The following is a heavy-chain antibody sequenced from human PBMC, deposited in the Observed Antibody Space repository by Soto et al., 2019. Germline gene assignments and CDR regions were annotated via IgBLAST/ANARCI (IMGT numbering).Heavy chain of an antibody. J-gene: IGHJ4*02. CDR1: GFTFSSYA. Sequence: QVQLVESGGGVVQPGRSLRLSCAASGFTFSSYAMHWVRQAPGKGLEWVAVISYDGSNKYYADSVKGRFTISRDNSKNTLYLQMNSLRAEDTAVSYCARDLPYDCSGGSCYWDYWGEGTLVTVSS. CDR3: ARDLPYDCSGGSCYWDY. CDR2: ISYDGSNK. V-gene: IGHV3-30-3*01. D-gene: IGHD2-15*01.